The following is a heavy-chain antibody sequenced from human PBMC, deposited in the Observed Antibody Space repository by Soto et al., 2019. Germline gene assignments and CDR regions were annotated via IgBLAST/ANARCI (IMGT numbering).Heavy chain of an antibody. V-gene: IGHV3-48*01. CDR1: GFTFSSYS. CDR2: ISSSSSTI. D-gene: IGHD4-17*01. CDR3: APELDDYHLCLGD. Sequence: GGSLRLSCAASGFTFSSYSMNWVRQAPGKGLEWVSYISSSSSTIYYADSVKGRFTISRDNAKNSLYLQMNSLRAEDTAVYYCAPELDDYHLCLGDWGQGTLVTVSS. J-gene: IGHJ4*02.